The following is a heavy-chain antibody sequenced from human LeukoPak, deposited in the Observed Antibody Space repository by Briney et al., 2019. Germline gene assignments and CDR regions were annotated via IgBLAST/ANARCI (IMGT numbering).Heavy chain of an antibody. V-gene: IGHV3-66*01. CDR1: GFTVSSNY. Sequence: PGGSLRLSCTASGFTVSSNYMSWVRPAPAKGLEWVSVLYSGGSTYYADSVKGRFTISRDNSRNTLYLQMSSLRAEDTAVYYCARDTMTDAFDIWGQGTMVTVSS. CDR3: ARDTMTDAFDI. D-gene: IGHD3-22*01. CDR2: LYSGGST. J-gene: IGHJ3*02.